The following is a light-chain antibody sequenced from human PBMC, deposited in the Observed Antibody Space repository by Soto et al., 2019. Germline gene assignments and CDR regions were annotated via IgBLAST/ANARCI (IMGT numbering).Light chain of an antibody. CDR2: DAF. V-gene: IGKV3-11*01. CDR1: QTVRTY. CDR3: QQRINWPRRT. Sequence: EIVLTQSPATLSLFPGERATLSCRASQTVRTYLAWYQQKPGQAPRLLIYDAFNRATGIPARFSGSGYGADFTLTISSLEPEDFAVYYCQQRINWPRRTFGQGTRLEIK. J-gene: IGKJ5*01.